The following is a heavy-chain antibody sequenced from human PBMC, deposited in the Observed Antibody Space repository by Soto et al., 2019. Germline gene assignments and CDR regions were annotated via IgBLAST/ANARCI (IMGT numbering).Heavy chain of an antibody. CDR3: APRHAQQQLVPEWFNP. V-gene: IGHV2-5*02. Sequence: QITLKESGPTLVKPTQTLTLTCTFSGFSLSTSGGGVGWIRQPPGKALGWLALIYWDDDKRYSPSLKNRLTITKDTPKNPVVLTMTNMDPLNTATYYCAPRHAQQQLVPEWFNPWGQGTLVTVSS. CDR2: IYWDDDK. D-gene: IGHD6-13*01. J-gene: IGHJ5*02. CDR1: GFSLSTSGGG.